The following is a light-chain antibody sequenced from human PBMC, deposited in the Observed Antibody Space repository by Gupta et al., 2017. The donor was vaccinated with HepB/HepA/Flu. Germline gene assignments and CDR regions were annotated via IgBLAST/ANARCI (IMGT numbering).Light chain of an antibody. CDR1: QGISSY. V-gene: IGKV1-9*01. CDR2: ATS. Sequence: DIQLTQSPSFLSASVGDRVTIPCRASQGISSYFAWYQQKPGKAPKLLIYATSTLQSGVPSRFSGSGSGTEFTLTISSLQPEDFATYYCQQLDSSPLTFGGGTKVEVK. CDR3: QQLDSSPLT. J-gene: IGKJ4*01.